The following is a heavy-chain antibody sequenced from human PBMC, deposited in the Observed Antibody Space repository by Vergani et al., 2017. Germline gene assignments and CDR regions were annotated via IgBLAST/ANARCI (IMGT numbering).Heavy chain of an antibody. CDR3: ARAYYDFWSGYYNYYYYYMDV. V-gene: IGHV4-4*02. D-gene: IGHD3-3*01. CDR2: IYHSGST. J-gene: IGHJ6*03. Sequence: QVQLQESGPGLVKPSGTLSLTCAVSGGSISSSNWWSWVRQPPGKGLEWIGEIYHSGSTNYNPSLKSRVTISVDKSKNQFSLKLSSVTAADTAVYYCARAYYDFWSGYYNYYYYYMDVWGKGTTVTVSS. CDR1: GGSISSSNW.